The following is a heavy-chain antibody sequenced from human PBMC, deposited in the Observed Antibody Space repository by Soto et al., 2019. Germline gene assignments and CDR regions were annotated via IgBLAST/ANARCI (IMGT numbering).Heavy chain of an antibody. D-gene: IGHD3-22*01. Sequence: QVQLVQSGAEVKKPGSSVTVSCKASGGTFSSYIINWVRQAPGQGLEWMVRIIPIVAIANYAQKFQGRVTITADKSTSTAYMELSSLRSEDTAVYYCARESGTYDSSGPDAFDIWGQGTLVTVSS. CDR3: ARESGTYDSSGPDAFDI. J-gene: IGHJ3*02. CDR2: IIPIVAIA. CDR1: GGTFSSYI. V-gene: IGHV1-69*08.